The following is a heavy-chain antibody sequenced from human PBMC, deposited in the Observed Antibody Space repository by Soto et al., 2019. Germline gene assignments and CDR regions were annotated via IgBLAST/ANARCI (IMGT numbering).Heavy chain of an antibody. V-gene: IGHV3-33*01. CDR3: ARDRDGATGTTPAAFDI. J-gene: IGHJ3*02. CDR1: RFTFNSYG. Sequence: GGSLRLSCAASRFTFNSYGMHWVRQAPGKGLEWVAVIWYDGSNKYYADSVKGRFTISRDNSKNALYLQMNSLRAEDTAVYYCARDRDGATGTTPAAFDIWGQGTMVTVSS. CDR2: IWYDGSNK. D-gene: IGHD1-1*01.